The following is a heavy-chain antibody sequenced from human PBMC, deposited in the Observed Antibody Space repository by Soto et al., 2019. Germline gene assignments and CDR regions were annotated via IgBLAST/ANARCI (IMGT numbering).Heavy chain of an antibody. V-gene: IGHV1-18*04. CDR2: ISAYNGNT. CDR3: ALGYCSGGSCYGSDY. Sequence: ASVKVSCKASGYTFTSYGISWVRQAPGQGLEWMGWISAYNGNTNYAQKLQGRVTMTTDTSPSTAYMEMRSLRSDDTAVYYCALGYCSGGSCYGSDYWGQGTLVTSPQ. D-gene: IGHD2-15*01. J-gene: IGHJ4*02. CDR1: GYTFTSYG.